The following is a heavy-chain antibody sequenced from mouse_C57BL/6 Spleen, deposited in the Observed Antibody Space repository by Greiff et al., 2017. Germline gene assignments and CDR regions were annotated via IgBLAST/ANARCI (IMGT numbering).Heavy chain of an antibody. CDR3: ARYGSSRYYYAMDY. J-gene: IGHJ4*01. CDR1: GFTFSDYY. Sequence: EVKVEESEGGLVQPGSSMKLSCTASGFTFSDYYMAWVRQVPEKGLEWVANINYDGSSTYYLDSLKSRFIISGDNAKNILYLQMSSLKSEDTATYYCARYGSSRYYYAMDYRGKGTSVTVSS. CDR2: INYDGSST. D-gene: IGHD1-1*01. V-gene: IGHV5-16*01.